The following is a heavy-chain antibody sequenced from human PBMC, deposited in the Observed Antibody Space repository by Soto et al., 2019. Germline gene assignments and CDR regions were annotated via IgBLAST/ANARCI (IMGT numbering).Heavy chain of an antibody. Sequence: QVQLVQSGTEVQKPGASVNISCKASGYTFSLYEIHWVRQAPGQSLEWMGHIKPGNGETTLSQKFQGRVTITRDTSASTVYMEVSSLTSEDTAVYYCARDHYDFWSGYYFDSWGQGTRFTVSS. CDR1: GYTFSLYE. V-gene: IGHV1-3*01. J-gene: IGHJ4*02. CDR3: ARDHYDFWSGYYFDS. CDR2: IKPGNGET. D-gene: IGHD3-3*01.